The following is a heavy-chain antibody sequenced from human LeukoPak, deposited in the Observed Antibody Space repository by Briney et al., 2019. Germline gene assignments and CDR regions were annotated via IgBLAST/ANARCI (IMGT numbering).Heavy chain of an antibody. CDR2: ISAYNGNT. J-gene: IGHJ4*02. D-gene: IGHD5-18*01. V-gene: IGHV1-18*01. CDR3: ARDLPVYGGTAMASY. Sequence: GASVKVSCKASGYTFTSYGISWVRQAPGQGLEWMGWISAYNGNTNYAQKLQGRVTMTTDTSTSTAYMELRSLRSDDTAVYYCARDLPVYGGTAMASYWGQGTLVTVSS. CDR1: GYTFTSYG.